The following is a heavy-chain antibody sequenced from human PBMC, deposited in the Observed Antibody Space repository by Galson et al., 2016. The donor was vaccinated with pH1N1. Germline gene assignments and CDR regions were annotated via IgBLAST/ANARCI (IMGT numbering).Heavy chain of an antibody. Sequence: SVKVSCKASGGSFAKYAVSWVRQAPGQGLEWMGRIIPIYGTANYAQKFQGRVTIPADEYTTTVYMELNSLISEDTAIYYCARPGRTETTKEGFAWGYGMDVWGQGTTVTVSS. CDR1: GGSFAKYA. J-gene: IGHJ6*02. CDR2: IIPIYGTA. CDR3: ARPGRTETTKEGFAWGYGMDV. D-gene: IGHD1-1*01. V-gene: IGHV1-69*13.